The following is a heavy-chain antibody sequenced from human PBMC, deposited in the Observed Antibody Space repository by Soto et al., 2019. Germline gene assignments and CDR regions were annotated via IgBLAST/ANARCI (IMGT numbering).Heavy chain of an antibody. D-gene: IGHD5-18*01. CDR3: ARDTGPNGYNYYYFGMDV. CDR1: GLTFCNYA. V-gene: IGHV3-30-3*01. Sequence: GGSLRLSCAASGLTFCNYAMHGVRQAPGKGLEWVAVISYDGSDKYNANSVKGRFTISRDNSKNTLYLQMNSLRAEDTAVYYCARDTGPNGYNYYYFGMDVWGQGTTVTVSS. CDR2: ISYDGSDK. J-gene: IGHJ6*02.